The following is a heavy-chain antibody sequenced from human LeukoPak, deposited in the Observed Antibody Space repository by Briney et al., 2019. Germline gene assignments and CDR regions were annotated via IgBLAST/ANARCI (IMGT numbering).Heavy chain of an antibody. CDR3: ARDLRGIVVVPAAPWFDY. V-gene: IGHV1-18*01. D-gene: IGHD2-2*01. J-gene: IGHJ4*02. CDR1: GYTFTSYG. CDR2: ISAYNGNT. Sequence: ASVKVSCKAPGYTFTSYGISWVRQAPGQGLEWMGWISAYNGNTNYAQKLQGRVTMTTDTSTSTAYMELRSLRSDDTAVYYCARDLRGIVVVPAAPWFDYWGQGTLVTVSS.